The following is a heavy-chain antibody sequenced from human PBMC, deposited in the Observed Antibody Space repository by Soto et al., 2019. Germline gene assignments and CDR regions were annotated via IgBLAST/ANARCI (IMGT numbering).Heavy chain of an antibody. V-gene: IGHV3-9*01. Sequence: GGSLRLSCAASGFTVDDYAMHWVRQAPGKGLEWVSGISWNSSAIGYADSVRGRFAISRDNAKNSLYLQMNSLRAEDTALYYCAKDRYGDYDLDWYFDLWGRGTLVTVSS. CDR2: ISWNSSAI. CDR1: GFTVDDYA. D-gene: IGHD4-17*01. CDR3: AKDRYGDYDLDWYFDL. J-gene: IGHJ2*01.